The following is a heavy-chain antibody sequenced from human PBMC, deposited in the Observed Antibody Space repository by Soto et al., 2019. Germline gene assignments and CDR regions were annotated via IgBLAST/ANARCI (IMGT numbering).Heavy chain of an antibody. V-gene: IGHV4-39*01. CDR3: ARNTSGRSFDY. D-gene: IGHD6-19*01. CDR2: IYYSGST. CDR1: GGSISSSSYY. Sequence: SETLSLTCTVSGGSISSSSYYWGWIRQPPGKGLEWIGSIYYSGSTYYNPSLKSRVTISVDTSKNQFSLRLSSVTAADTAIYYCARNTSGRSFDYWGQGTPVTVSS. J-gene: IGHJ4*02.